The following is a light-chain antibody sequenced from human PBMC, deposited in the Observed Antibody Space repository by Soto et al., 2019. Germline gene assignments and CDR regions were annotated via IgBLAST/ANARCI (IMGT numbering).Light chain of an antibody. J-gene: IGLJ1*01. Sequence: QSALTQPASVSGSPGQSITISCTGTSSDVGSYNYVSWHQQHPGQAPKLMIYEVTHRASGIPHRFSASKSGNTASLTISGLQAWDEADYYCSSYRSSSTYVFGTGTKLTVL. CDR2: EVT. CDR3: SSYRSSSTYV. CDR1: SSDVGSYNY. V-gene: IGLV2-14*01.